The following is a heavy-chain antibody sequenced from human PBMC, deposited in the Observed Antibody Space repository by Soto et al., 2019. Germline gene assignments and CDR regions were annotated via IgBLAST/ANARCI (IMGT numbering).Heavy chain of an antibody. Sequence: QITLKESGPTLVKPTQTLTLTCTFSGFSLSTSGVGVGWIRQPPGKALEWLALIYWDDDKRYSPSLKSRLTITKDTSKNQVVLTMTNMDPVDTATYYCAHRLPSGSSWSPGYDYWGQGTLVTVSS. CDR1: GFSLSTSGVG. J-gene: IGHJ4*02. CDR2: IYWDDDK. D-gene: IGHD6-13*01. V-gene: IGHV2-5*02. CDR3: AHRLPSGSSWSPGYDY.